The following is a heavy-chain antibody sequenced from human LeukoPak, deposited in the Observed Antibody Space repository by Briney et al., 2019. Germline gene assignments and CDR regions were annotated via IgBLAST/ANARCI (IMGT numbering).Heavy chain of an antibody. Sequence: GGSLRLSCAASGFTLSTYWIHWVRQPPGKGLVWVSRINSDGNSFADSVKGRFTISRVNAKNTVYLQMNSLRAEDTAVYFCARGYTFGTLDYWGQGALVTVSS. J-gene: IGHJ4*02. V-gene: IGHV3-74*01. CDR2: INSDGN. CDR3: ARGYTFGTLDY. CDR1: GFTLSTYW. D-gene: IGHD3-16*01.